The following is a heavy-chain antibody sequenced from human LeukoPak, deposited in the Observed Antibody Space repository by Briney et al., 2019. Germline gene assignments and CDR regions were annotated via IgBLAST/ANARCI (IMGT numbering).Heavy chain of an antibody. J-gene: IGHJ3*02. CDR1: GGSISSYY. CDR2: IYYSGST. Sequence: PSETLSLTCTVSGGSISSYYWSWIRQPPGKGLEWIGYIYYSGSTNYNPSLKSRITISVDTSKNQFSLKLSSVTAADTAVYYCARQYYYDSSGYSAFDIWGQGTMVTVSS. V-gene: IGHV4-59*08. CDR3: ARQYYYDSSGYSAFDI. D-gene: IGHD3-22*01.